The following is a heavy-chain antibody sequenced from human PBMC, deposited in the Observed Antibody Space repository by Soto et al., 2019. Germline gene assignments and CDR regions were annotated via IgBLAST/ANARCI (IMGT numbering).Heavy chain of an antibody. V-gene: IGHV3-23*01. CDR1: GFTFTNFP. CDR3: AKEDYYGSGSHYVYYYSGMDV. CDR2: ISVSGSRT. Sequence: EVQLLESGGGLVQPGGSLRLSCAASGFTFTNFPMHWVRQAPGKGLEWVSGISVSGSRTTYADSVKGRFTISRDNSKNTLYLQRNSLGAEDTAVYYCAKEDYYGSGSHYVYYYSGMDVWGQGTTVTVSS. J-gene: IGHJ6*02. D-gene: IGHD3-10*01.